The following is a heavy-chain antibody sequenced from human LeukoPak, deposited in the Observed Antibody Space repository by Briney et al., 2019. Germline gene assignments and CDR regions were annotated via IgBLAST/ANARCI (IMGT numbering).Heavy chain of an antibody. CDR2: VSYDGGNK. CDR1: GFTFFTYA. V-gene: IGHV3-30*04. J-gene: IGHJ4*02. D-gene: IGHD3-3*01. Sequence: GGSLRLSCAASGFTFFTYAMHWVRQAPGKGLEWVAVVSYDGGNKYYADSVKGRFTISRDNSKNTVYLQMNSLRPEDTAVYYCARGVTEDTGVAQFDSWGQGALVTVSS. CDR3: ARGVTEDTGVAQFDS.